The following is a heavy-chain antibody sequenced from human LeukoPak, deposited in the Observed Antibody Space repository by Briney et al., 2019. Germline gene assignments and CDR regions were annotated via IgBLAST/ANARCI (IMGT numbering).Heavy chain of an antibody. D-gene: IGHD3-22*01. CDR3: GGWYYYDSSDAFDI. Sequence: ASVKVSCKASGGTFSSYAISWVRQAPGQGLEWMGGIIPIFGTANYAQKFQGRVTITADKSTSTAYMELSSLRSEDTAVYYCGGWYYYDSSDAFDIWGQGTMVTVSS. CDR2: IIPIFGTA. J-gene: IGHJ3*02. CDR1: GGTFSSYA. V-gene: IGHV1-69*06.